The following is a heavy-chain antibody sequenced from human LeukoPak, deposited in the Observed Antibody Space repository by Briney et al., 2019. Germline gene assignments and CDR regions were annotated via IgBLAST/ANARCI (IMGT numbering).Heavy chain of an antibody. Sequence: PSETLSLTCAVYGGSFSDYYWNWIRQPPGKGLEWIGEINHGGSTNYNPSLKSRVTISVDTSKNQFSLKLSSVTAADTAVYYCARVVSRINGLREGYFDYWGQGTLVTVSS. D-gene: IGHD6-13*01. CDR3: ARVVSRINGLREGYFDY. CDR2: INHGGST. J-gene: IGHJ4*02. CDR1: GGSFSDYY. V-gene: IGHV4-34*01.